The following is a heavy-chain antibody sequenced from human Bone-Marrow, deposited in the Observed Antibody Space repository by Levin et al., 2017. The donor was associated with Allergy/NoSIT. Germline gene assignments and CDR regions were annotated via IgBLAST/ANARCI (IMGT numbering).Heavy chain of an antibody. J-gene: IGHJ4*02. CDR1: GYSISSGYY. CDR2: IYHSGST. V-gene: IGHV4-38-2*02. D-gene: IGHD3-10*01. CDR3: ARGRAGFGDFYSFGPRRNAYFDY. Sequence: SETLSLTCTVSGYSISSGYYWGWIRQPPGKGLEWIGSIYHSGSTYYNPSLKSRVTISVDTSKNQFSLKLSSVTAADTAVYYCARGRAGFGDFYSFGPRRNAYFDYWGQGTLVTVSS.